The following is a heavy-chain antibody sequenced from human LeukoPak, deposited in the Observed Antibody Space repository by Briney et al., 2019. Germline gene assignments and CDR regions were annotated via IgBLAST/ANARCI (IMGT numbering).Heavy chain of an antibody. CDR3: ARSSGYYYVDFDS. D-gene: IGHD3-22*01. CDR1: GGSISTYY. Sequence: SETLSLTCTVSGGSISTYYWSWIRQPPGKGREWIGYIYYTGSTNYNPSLKSRVTISVDTSKNQFSLKLDSVTAADTAVYYCARSSGYYYVDFDSWGQGTLVTVSS. V-gene: IGHV4-59*08. CDR2: IYYTGST. J-gene: IGHJ4*02.